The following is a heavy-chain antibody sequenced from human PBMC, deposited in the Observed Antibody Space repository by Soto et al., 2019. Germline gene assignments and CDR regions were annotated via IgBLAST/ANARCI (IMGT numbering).Heavy chain of an antibody. CDR1: GGSISSSSYY. V-gene: IGHV4-39*01. J-gene: IGHJ1*01. D-gene: IGHD6-19*01. CDR2: IYYSGST. Sequence: SETLSLTCTVSGGSISSSSYYWGWIRQPPGKGLEWIGSIYYSGSTYYNPSLKSRVTISVDTSKNQFSLKLSSVTAADTAVYYCAGVAVAGTGYFQHWGQGTLVTVSS. CDR3: AGVAVAGTGYFQH.